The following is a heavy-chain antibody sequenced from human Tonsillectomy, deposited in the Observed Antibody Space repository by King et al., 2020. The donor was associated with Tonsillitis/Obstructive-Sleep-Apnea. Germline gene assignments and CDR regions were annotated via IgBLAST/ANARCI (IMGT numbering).Heavy chain of an antibody. CDR1: GFTFISYA. CDR2: ISYDGSNK. V-gene: IGHV3-30*01. J-gene: IGHJ6*03. D-gene: IGHD3-3*01. Sequence: VQLVESGGGVVQPGRSLRLSCAASGFTFISYAMHWVRQAPGKGLEWVAVISYDGSNKYYADSVKGRFTISRDNSKTTLYLQMNSLRAEDTAVYYCAREYRITIFGVVTPYMDVWGKGTTVTVSS. CDR3: AREYRITIFGVVTPYMDV.